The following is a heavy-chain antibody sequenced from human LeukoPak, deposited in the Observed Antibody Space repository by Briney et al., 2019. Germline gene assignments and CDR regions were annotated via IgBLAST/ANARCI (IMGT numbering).Heavy chain of an antibody. CDR2: IYSDGST. J-gene: IGHJ4*02. V-gene: IGHV3-53*01. CDR1: EFTFSRYW. Sequence: GGSLRLSCAASEFTFSRYWMSWVRQAPGRGLEWVSVIYSDGSTYYADSVKGRFTISRDNSKNTLYLQMSSLGAEDTAVYYCARETDYWGQGTLVTVSS. CDR3: ARETDY.